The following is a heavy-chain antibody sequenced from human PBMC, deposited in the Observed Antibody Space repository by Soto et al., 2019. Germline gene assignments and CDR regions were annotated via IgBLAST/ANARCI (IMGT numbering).Heavy chain of an antibody. D-gene: IGHD3-10*01. J-gene: IGHJ4*02. V-gene: IGHV1-3*01. CDR1: GYTFTSYG. Sequence: QVQLVQSGAEVKKPGASVKVSCKASGYTFTSYGIHWVRQAPGQRLAWMGWINAGNGNTKYSQKFKGRVTITRDTSATTAFMELSSLRSEDVAVYYCAGAYLPYGSGRYLWGQGTLVTVSS. CDR2: INAGNGNT. CDR3: AGAYLPYGSGRYL.